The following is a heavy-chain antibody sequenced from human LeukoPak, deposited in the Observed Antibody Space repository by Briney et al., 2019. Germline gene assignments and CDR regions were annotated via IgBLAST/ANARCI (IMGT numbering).Heavy chain of an antibody. D-gene: IGHD3-10*01. CDR1: GGTFTGYS. CDR2: IIPIFGTT. V-gene: IGHV1-69*05. J-gene: IGHJ6*03. Sequence: SVKVSCKASGGTFTGYSIRWVRQAPGQGLEWMGGIIPIFGTTNYAQKFQGRVTITTDTSTSTAYMELSRLRSEDTAVYYCARGALYYCAGSSYYYYYYMDVWGKGTTVTVSS. CDR3: ARGALYYCAGSSYYYYYYMDV.